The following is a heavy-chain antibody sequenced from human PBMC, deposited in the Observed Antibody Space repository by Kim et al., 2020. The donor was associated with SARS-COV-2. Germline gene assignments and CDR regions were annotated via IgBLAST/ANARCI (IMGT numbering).Heavy chain of an antibody. CDR1: GGSFSGYY. J-gene: IGHJ4*02. V-gene: IGHV4-34*01. D-gene: IGHD3-10*01. CDR3: ARRRLLLWFGELLRKDHYFDY. Sequence: SETLSLTCAVYGGSFSGYYWSWIRQPPGKGLEWIGEINHSGSTNYNPSLKSRVTISVDTSKNQFSLKLSSVTAADTAVYYCARRRLLLWFGELLRKDHYFDYWGQGPLVTVSS. CDR2: INHSGST.